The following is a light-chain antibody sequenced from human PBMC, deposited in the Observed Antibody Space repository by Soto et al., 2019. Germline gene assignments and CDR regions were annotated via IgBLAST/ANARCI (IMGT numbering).Light chain of an antibody. CDR1: QSISSF. V-gene: IGKV3-20*01. CDR2: GES. J-gene: IGKJ1*01. Sequence: EIVLTRSRATLSLSPRERPTLSCKASQSISSFLAWYQQKTGQAPRILIYGESNRATGIPARLSGSGSGADLNLTISGLEPEDFAVYYCQQYGSSLWTFGQGTKVDIK. CDR3: QQYGSSLWT.